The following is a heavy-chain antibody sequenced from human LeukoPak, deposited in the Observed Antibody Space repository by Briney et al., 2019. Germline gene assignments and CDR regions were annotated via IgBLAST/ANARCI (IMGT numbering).Heavy chain of an antibody. CDR2: MNPNSGNT. V-gene: IGHV1-8*01. Sequence: GASVKVSCKASGYTFTSYDINWVRQATGQGLEWMGWMNPNSGNTGYAQKFQGRVTMTRNTSISTAYMELGSLRSEDTAVYYCARGSSSWIPYYYYMDVWGKGTTVTVSS. J-gene: IGHJ6*03. CDR1: GYTFTSYD. CDR3: ARGSSSWIPYYYYMDV. D-gene: IGHD6-13*01.